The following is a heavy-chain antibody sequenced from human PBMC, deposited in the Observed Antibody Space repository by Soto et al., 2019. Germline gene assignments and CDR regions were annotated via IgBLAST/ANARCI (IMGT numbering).Heavy chain of an antibody. D-gene: IGHD6-19*01. V-gene: IGHV3-48*02. CDR2: ITSDTKTI. CDR1: GFKFSIYS. Sequence: EVQLVESGGALVQPGGSLRLSCVASGFKFSIYSMNWIRQAPGKGLEWSAYITSDTKTIKYADSVKGRFTISRDNAKNSVYLQMNSLSDEDTAVYYCARSVEGPFDYWGQGAVVTASS. J-gene: IGHJ4*02. CDR3: ARSVEGPFDY.